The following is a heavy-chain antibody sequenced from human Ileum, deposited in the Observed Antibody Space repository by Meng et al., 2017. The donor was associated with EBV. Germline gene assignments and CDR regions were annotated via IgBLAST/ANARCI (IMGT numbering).Heavy chain of an antibody. V-gene: IGHV3-30-3*01. CDR1: GLSLTNYG. Sequence: QWRVSGGVVFHPGTSLRASCAASGLSLTNYGMHWVRQAPGKGREWVALISPDGIWYPESVKGRFTVSRDNSKNTFYLQMNSLRFEDTAVYYCARDGIGWYPGDYWGRGTLVTVSS. CDR3: ARDGIGWYPGDY. D-gene: IGHD6-19*01. CDR2: ISPDGI. J-gene: IGHJ4*02.